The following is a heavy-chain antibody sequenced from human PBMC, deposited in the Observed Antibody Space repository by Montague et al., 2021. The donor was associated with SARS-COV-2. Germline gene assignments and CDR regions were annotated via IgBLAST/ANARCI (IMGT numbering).Heavy chain of an antibody. V-gene: IGHV3-30*09. CDR1: GFTFNGYW. CDR3: VRASLIKARIAVAGTTVY. D-gene: IGHD6-19*01. CDR2: ISYDGSNK. J-gene: IGHJ4*02. Sequence: SLRLSCAASGFTFNGYWMHWVRQAPGKGLEWVAIISYDGSNKYYADSVKGRFAISRDNSKNTPYLQMNSLRAEDTAVYYCVRASLIKARIAVAGTTVYWGQGTLVTISS.